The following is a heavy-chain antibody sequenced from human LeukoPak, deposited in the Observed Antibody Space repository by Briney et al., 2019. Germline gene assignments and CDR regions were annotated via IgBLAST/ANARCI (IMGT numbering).Heavy chain of an antibody. CDR1: GGSFSGYY. D-gene: IGHD6-19*01. CDR2: INHSGST. V-gene: IGHV4-34*01. Sequence: SETLSLTCAVYGGSFSGYYWSWIRQPPGKGLEWIGEINHSGSTNYNPSLKSRVTISVDTSKNQFSLKLSSVTAADTAVYYCARGGGWAFQWLARRFGNGMDVWGQGTTITVSS. CDR3: ARGGGWAFQWLARRFGNGMDV. J-gene: IGHJ6*02.